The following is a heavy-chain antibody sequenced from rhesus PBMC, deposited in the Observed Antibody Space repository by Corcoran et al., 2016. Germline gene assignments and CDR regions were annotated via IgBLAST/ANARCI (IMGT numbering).Heavy chain of an antibody. D-gene: IGHD6-13*01. Sequence: QVQLQESGPGVVKPSATLSLTCAVSGGSISDSYRWSWIRQPPGKGLEWIGYIYGSSTSTNYNPSLKSRVTISKDTSTNQFSLKLSSVTAADTAVYYCARDGGIAAGPYFDYWGQGVLVTVSS. J-gene: IGHJ4*01. CDR1: GGSISDSYR. CDR3: ARDGGIAAGPYFDY. V-gene: IGHV4S10*01. CDR2: IYGSSTST.